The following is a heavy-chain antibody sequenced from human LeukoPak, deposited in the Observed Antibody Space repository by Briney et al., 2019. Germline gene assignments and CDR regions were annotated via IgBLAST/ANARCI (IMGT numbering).Heavy chain of an antibody. CDR2: IYPGDSDT. D-gene: IGHD5-24*01. CDR3: ARGRDGYSFGFDY. CDR1: GYSFTSYW. V-gene: IGHV5-51*01. J-gene: IGHJ4*02. Sequence: GESLKISWKGSGYSFTSYWIGWVRQMPGKGLEWRGIIYPGDSDTRYSPSFQGQVTISADKSISTAYLQWSSLKASDTAMYYCARGRDGYSFGFDYWGQGTLVTVSS.